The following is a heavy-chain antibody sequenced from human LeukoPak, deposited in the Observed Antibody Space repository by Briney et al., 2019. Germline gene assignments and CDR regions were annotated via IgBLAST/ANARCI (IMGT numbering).Heavy chain of an antibody. CDR3: ARRVRFLEWLDAFDI. D-gene: IGHD3-3*01. J-gene: IGHJ3*02. CDR2: IYPGGSDT. Sequence: GESLKISCKGSGYSFTSYWIGWVRQMPRKSLEWMGGIYPGGSDTRYSPSFKGQVTISADKSISTASLQWSSLKASDTAMYYCARRVRFLEWLDAFDIWGQGTMVTVSS. CDR1: GYSFTSYW. V-gene: IGHV5-51*01.